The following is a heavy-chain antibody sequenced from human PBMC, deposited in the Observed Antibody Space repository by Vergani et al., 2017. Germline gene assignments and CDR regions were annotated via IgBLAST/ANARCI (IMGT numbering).Heavy chain of an antibody. CDR1: GYTFTSYG. CDR2: ISAYNGNT. Sequence: QVQLVQSGAEVKKPGASVKVSCKASGYTFTSYGISWVRQAPGQGLEWMGWISAYNGNTNYAQKLQGRVTMTTDTSTSTAYMELGSLRSDDTAVYYCAGDPDIVVVPAAPYYYYYYGMDVWGQGTTVTVSS. V-gene: IGHV1-18*04. D-gene: IGHD2-2*01. CDR3: AGDPDIVVVPAAPYYYYYYGMDV. J-gene: IGHJ6*02.